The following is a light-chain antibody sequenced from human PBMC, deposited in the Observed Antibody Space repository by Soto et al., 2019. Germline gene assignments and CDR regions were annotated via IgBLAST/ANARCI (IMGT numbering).Light chain of an antibody. CDR1: QSVSGSY. CDR3: QQYGGSPTWT. V-gene: IGKV3-20*01. CDR2: GAS. Sequence: EIVLTHSPSTLSLSPGSRSTLSCRASQSVSGSYLAWYQQKPCQAPRLLIYGASGRATGIPDRFSGSGSGTDFTLTISRLQPEDFAVYYCQQYGGSPTWTFGHGTKVDIK. J-gene: IGKJ1*01.